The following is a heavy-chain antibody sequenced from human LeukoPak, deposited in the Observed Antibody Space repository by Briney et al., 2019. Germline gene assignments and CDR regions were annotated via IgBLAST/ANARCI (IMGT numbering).Heavy chain of an antibody. V-gene: IGHV3-21*04. CDR1: GFTFSSYS. CDR3: AKDEETPGDYFDY. CDR2: ISSSSSYI. D-gene: IGHD4-23*01. J-gene: IGHJ4*02. Sequence: GGSLRLSCAASGFTFSSYSMNWVRQAPGKGLEWVSSISSSSSYIYYADSVKGRFTTSRDNSKNTLYLQMNSLRAEDTAVYYCAKDEETPGDYFDYWGQGTLVTVSS.